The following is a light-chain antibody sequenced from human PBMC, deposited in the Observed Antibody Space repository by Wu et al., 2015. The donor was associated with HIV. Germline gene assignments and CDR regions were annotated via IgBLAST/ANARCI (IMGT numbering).Light chain of an antibody. CDR2: DAS. CDR1: ENLASDY. V-gene: IGKV3-11*01. J-gene: IGKJ3*01. CDR3: QQRSNWPPVT. Sequence: EIVLTQSPGTLSLSPGERATLSCRASENLASDYLAWFQQRPGQAPTLLIYDASNRATGIPARFSGSGSGTDFTLTISSLEPEDFAVYYCQQRSNWPPVTFGPGTKVDIK.